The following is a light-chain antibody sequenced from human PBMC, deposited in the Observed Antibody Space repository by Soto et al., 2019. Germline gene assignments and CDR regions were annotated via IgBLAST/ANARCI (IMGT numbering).Light chain of an antibody. CDR2: GAS. CDR1: QSVDSTF. V-gene: IGKV3-20*01. Sequence: EIVLTQSPGSLSLSPGQRATLSCRASQSVDSTFFAWYQKKPGQAPRLLIYGASKRDTGVPDRFSGSGSGTDFTLTISRLEPEDLAVYYCQQYISSVTFGQGTKVDI. J-gene: IGKJ1*01. CDR3: QQYISSVT.